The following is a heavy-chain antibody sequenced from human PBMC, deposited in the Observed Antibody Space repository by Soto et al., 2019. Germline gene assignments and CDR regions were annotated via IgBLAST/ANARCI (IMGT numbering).Heavy chain of an antibody. CDR2: IYYRGST. J-gene: IGHJ4*02. D-gene: IGHD4-17*01. CDR1: GGSISSYY. V-gene: IGHV4-59*01. Sequence: SETLSLTCTVSGGSISSYYWSWIRQPPGKGLEWIGYIYYRGSTNYNPSLKSRVTISLDTSKNQFSLKLSSVTAADTAVYYCARERYSGDYLFDFWGQGALVPVSS. CDR3: ARERYSGDYLFDF.